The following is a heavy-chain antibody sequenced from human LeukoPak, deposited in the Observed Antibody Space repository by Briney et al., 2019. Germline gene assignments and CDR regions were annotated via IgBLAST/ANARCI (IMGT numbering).Heavy chain of an antibody. Sequence: PGGSLRLSCAASGFTFSSYAMHWVRQAPGKGLEYVSAISSNGGSTYYANSVKGRFTISRDNSKNTLYLQMGSLRAEDMAVYYFAKMAVAGHSDYWVQGTLVTVSS. CDR3: AKMAVAGHSDY. CDR2: ISSNGGST. D-gene: IGHD6-19*01. J-gene: IGHJ4*02. CDR1: GFTFSSYA. V-gene: IGHV3-64*01.